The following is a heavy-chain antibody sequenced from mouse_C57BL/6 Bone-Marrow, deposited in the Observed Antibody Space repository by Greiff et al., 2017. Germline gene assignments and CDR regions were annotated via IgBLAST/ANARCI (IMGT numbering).Heavy chain of an antibody. V-gene: IGHV1-53*01. CDR2: INPSNGGT. J-gene: IGHJ2*01. D-gene: IGHD4-1*01. Sequence: QVHVKQSGTELVKPGASVKLSCKASGYTFTSYWMHWVKQRPGQGLEWIGNINPSNGGTNYNEKFKSKATLTVDKSSSTAYMQLSSLTSEDSAVYYCARGLTGFDYFDYWGQGTTLTVSS. CDR3: ARGLTGFDYFDY. CDR1: GYTFTSYW.